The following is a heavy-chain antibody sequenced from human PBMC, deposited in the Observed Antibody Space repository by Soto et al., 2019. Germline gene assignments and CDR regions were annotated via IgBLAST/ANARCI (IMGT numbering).Heavy chain of an antibody. CDR1: GGTFGNYA. CDR3: AKEGGQRSLDF. V-gene: IGHV1-69*13. Sequence: SVKVSCKASGGTFGNYAIIWVRQAPGQGLEWMGDNIPILGIANYAQKFQGRVTITADEATSTAYMELSSLTSEDTAVYYCAKEGGQRSLDFWGQGTLVTVSS. J-gene: IGHJ4*02. D-gene: IGHD6-25*01. CDR2: NIPILGIA.